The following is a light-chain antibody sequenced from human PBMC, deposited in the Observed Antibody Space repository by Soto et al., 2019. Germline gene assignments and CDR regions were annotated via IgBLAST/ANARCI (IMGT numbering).Light chain of an antibody. V-gene: IGKV1-5*01. Sequence: DIQMTQSPSTLSASVGDRVTITCRASQSIGDSLAWYQQKPGKAPYLLISDVSSLERGVPSRFSGSGSGTEFTLTISSMKPDDFPTFYCQQYNGYSRTFGQGTKVDIK. J-gene: IGKJ1*01. CDR3: QQYNGYSRT. CDR2: DVS. CDR1: QSIGDS.